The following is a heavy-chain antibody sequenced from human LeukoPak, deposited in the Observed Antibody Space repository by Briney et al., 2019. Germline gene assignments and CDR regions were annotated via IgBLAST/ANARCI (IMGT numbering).Heavy chain of an antibody. D-gene: IGHD2-15*01. CDR2: IYPGDSDT. CDR1: GYSFTSYW. Sequence: GESLKISCKGSGYSFTSYWIGWVRQMPGKGLEWMGIIYPGDSDTRYSPSFQGQVTISADKSISTAYLQWSSLKASDTAMYYCARSLPPDCSGGSCYAGNDAFDIWGQGTMVTVSS. CDR3: ARSLPPDCSGGSCYAGNDAFDI. J-gene: IGHJ3*02. V-gene: IGHV5-51*01.